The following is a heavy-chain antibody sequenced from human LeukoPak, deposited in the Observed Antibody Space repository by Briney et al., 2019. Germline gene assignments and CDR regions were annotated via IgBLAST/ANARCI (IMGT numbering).Heavy chain of an antibody. J-gene: IGHJ4*02. D-gene: IGHD3-22*01. CDR2: IWYDGSNK. CDR3: ARDGSYYYDSSGYPDYFDY. V-gene: IGHV3-33*01. Sequence: GRSLRLSCAASGFTFSSYGMHWVRQAPGKGLEWVAVIWYDGSNKYCADSVKGRSTISRDNSKNTLYLQMNSLRAEDTAVYYCARDGSYYYDSSGYPDYFDYWGQGTLVTVSS. CDR1: GFTFSSYG.